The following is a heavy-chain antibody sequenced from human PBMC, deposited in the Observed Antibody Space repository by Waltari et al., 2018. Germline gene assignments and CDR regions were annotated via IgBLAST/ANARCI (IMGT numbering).Heavy chain of an antibody. CDR1: GFSLSKYA. CDR2: TSPDGFNK. J-gene: IGHJ4*02. Sequence: QVQLVESGGGVVQSGRSLRRSCAASGFSLSKYAVHWVRQAPGKGLEWVGVTSPDGFNKYYADSVQGRFTISRDRSLQMSALRSEDTAVYYCARGGSDRAPLDYWGRGTLVTVSS. D-gene: IGHD1-1*01. CDR3: ARGGSDRAPLDY. V-gene: IGHV3-30*15.